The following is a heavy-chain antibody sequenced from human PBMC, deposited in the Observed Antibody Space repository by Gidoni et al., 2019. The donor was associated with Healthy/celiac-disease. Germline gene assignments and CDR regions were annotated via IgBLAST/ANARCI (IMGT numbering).Heavy chain of an antibody. V-gene: IGHV2-5*01. CDR3: AHSLRLIAAAGTRVLAFDI. CDR2: IYWNDDK. CDR1: GFSLSTSGVG. D-gene: IGHD6-13*01. J-gene: IGHJ3*02. Sequence: QITLKESGPTLVKPTQTLTLTCTFSGFSLSTSGVGVGWIRQPPGKALEWLALIYWNDDKRYSPSLKSRLTITKDTSKNQVVLTMTNMDPVDTATYYCAHSLRLIAAAGTRVLAFDIWGQGTMVTVSS.